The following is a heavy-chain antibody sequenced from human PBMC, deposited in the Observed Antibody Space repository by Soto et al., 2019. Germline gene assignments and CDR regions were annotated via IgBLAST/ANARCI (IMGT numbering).Heavy chain of an antibody. J-gene: IGHJ6*02. V-gene: IGHV1-18*04. CDR3: AQEGGWALADHYDMHV. Sequence: QVQLVQSGGEVKKPGASVKVSCKASGYVFTNYGIGWVRQAPGQGREWMGWISTYNGHTNYAQKFQGRVTMTTETSTSTASIELRSLTSVDTYVYYCAQEGGWALADHYDMHVWGQVTTVTVSS. CDR2: ISTYNGHT. D-gene: IGHD6-19*01. CDR1: GYVFTNYG.